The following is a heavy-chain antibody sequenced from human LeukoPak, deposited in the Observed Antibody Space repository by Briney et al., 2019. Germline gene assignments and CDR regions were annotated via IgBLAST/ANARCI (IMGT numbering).Heavy chain of an antibody. J-gene: IGHJ4*02. CDR1: GGSISGYY. Sequence: SETLSLTCTVSGGSISGYYWSWIRQPPGKGLEWIGSVYYSGRTYYNPSLKSRVGISVDTSKIQFSLKLSSVTAADTAVYYCARHPGRLFDYWGQGTLVTVSS. V-gene: IGHV4-59*05. CDR2: VYYSGRT. CDR3: ARHPGRLFDY.